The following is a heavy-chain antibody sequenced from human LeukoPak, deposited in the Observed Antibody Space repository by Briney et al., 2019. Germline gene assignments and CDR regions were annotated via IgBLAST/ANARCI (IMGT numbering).Heavy chain of an antibody. D-gene: IGHD3-22*01. J-gene: IGHJ4*02. CDR2: FDPEDGET. Sequence: ASVTVSCKVSGYTLTELSMHWVRQAPGKGLEWMGGFDPEDGETVYAQKFQRRVTMTEDTSTDTAYMELSSLRSEDTAVYYCATDPYYYDSSGYQYWGQGTLVTLSS. CDR1: GYTLTELS. V-gene: IGHV1-24*01. CDR3: ATDPYYYDSSGYQY.